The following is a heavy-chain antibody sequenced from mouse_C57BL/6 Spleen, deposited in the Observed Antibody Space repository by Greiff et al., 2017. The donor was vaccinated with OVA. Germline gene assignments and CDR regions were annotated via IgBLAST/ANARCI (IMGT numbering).Heavy chain of an antibody. J-gene: IGHJ3*01. D-gene: IGHD1-1*01. CDR3: ARPIRGTVVATDAWFAY. Sequence: QVQLQQPGTELVKPGASVKLSCKASGYNFTSYWMHWVKQRPGQGLEWIGNINPSNGGTNYNEKFKSKATLTVDKSSSTAYMQLSSLTSEDSAVYYCARPIRGTVVATDAWFAYWGQGTLVTVSA. V-gene: IGHV1-53*01. CDR2: INPSNGGT. CDR1: GYNFTSYW.